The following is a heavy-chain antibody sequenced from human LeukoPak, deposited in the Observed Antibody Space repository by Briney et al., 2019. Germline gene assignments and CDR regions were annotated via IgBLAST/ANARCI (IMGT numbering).Heavy chain of an antibody. D-gene: IGHD2-15*01. J-gene: IGHJ4*02. V-gene: IGHV5-51*01. CDR1: GYSFTSYW. Sequence: GESLKISCKGSGYSFTSYWIGWVRQMPGKGLEWMGIIHPGDSDTRYSPSFQGQVTISADKSISTAYLQWSSLKASDTAMYYCARGYCSGGSCYSDPMYDYWGQGTLVTVSS. CDR2: IHPGDSDT. CDR3: ARGYCSGGSCYSDPMYDY.